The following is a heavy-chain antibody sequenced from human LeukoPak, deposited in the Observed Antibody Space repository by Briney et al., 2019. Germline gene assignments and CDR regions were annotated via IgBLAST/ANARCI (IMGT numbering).Heavy chain of an antibody. CDR2: TVSRGTT. Sequence: PGGSLRLSCVASGFTLTSDAMNWVRQAPGKGLEWVSSTVSRGTTQYADSVKGRFTVSRDTSKNTLYLQMNSLRADDTAVYYCAKCSTSAYTTGWCNWIDPWGQGTLVTVSS. V-gene: IGHV3-23*01. CDR3: AKCSTSAYTTGWCNWIDP. D-gene: IGHD6-19*01. CDR1: GFTLTSDA. J-gene: IGHJ5*02.